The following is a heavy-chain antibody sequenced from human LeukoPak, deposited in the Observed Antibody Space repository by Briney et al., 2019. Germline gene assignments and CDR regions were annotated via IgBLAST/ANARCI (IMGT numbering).Heavy chain of an antibody. D-gene: IGHD2-8*01. Sequence: ASVKVSCKASGYTFTGYYMHWVRQAPGQGLEWMGWINPNSGGTNYAQKFQGRVTMTRDTSISTAYMELSRLRSDDTAVYYCARGCTNDICYTDWLDPWGQGTLVTVSS. CDR3: ARGCTNDICYTDWLDP. J-gene: IGHJ5*02. CDR2: INPNSGGT. V-gene: IGHV1-2*02. CDR1: GYTFTGYY.